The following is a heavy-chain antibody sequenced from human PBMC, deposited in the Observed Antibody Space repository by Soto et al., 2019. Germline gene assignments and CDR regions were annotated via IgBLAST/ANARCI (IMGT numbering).Heavy chain of an antibody. CDR2: FDPEDGET. V-gene: IGHV1-24*01. Sequence: AASVKVSCKVSGYTLTELSMHWVRQAPGKGLEWMGGFDPEDGETIYAQKFQGRVTMTEDTSTDTAYMELSSLRSEDTAVYYCATDSRLLSTTMDVWGQGTTVTVSS. CDR1: GYTLTELS. CDR3: ATDSRLLSTTMDV. J-gene: IGHJ6*02. D-gene: IGHD5-12*01.